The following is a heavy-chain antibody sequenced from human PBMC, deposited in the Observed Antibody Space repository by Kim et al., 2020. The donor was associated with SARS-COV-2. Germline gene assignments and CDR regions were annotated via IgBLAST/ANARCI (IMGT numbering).Heavy chain of an antibody. D-gene: IGHD2-15*01. Sequence: SLKSRVTIAVDTSKSQFSLKLSSVTAADTAVYYCARSAYCSGGSCHGFDPWGQGTLLTVSS. CDR3: ARSAYCSGGSCHGFDP. V-gene: IGHV4-34*01. J-gene: IGHJ5*02.